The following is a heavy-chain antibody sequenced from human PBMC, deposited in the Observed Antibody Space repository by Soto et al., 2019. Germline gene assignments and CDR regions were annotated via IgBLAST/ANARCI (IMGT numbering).Heavy chain of an antibody. CDR3: ARDGRYFDSNGYFDY. CDR1: GYTFSSNG. D-gene: IGHD3-22*01. J-gene: IGHJ4*02. V-gene: IGHV1-18*01. CDR2: ISVYDGKT. Sequence: QVQLVQSGSAVRKPGTPVKVSCKTSGYTFSSNGVSWVRQAPGQGLEWMGWISVYDGKTKYAEKFEGRATMTLDTSTTTAYMELRSLRSEDTAVYYCARDGRYFDSNGYFDYWGQGTRVTVSS.